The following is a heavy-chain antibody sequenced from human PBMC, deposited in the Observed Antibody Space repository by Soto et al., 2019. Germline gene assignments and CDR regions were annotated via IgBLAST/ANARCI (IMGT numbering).Heavy chain of an antibody. CDR3: ARTVLGPDILADQFVDYYYYMDV. CDR1: GYSRTYSY. J-gene: IGHJ6*03. Sequence: SETLSLTCTVSGYSRTYSYWSWIRLLPGKGLEWVGYIYYSGSTSYNPSLRRRVIMSVDTSKRQFSLQLKSVTAADTAIYYCARTVLGPDILADQFVDYYYYMDVWGQGTTVTSP. CDR2: IYYSGST. V-gene: IGHV4-59*08. D-gene: IGHD3-9*01.